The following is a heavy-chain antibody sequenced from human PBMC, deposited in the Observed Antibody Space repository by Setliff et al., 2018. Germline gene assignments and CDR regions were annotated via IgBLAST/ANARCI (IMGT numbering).Heavy chain of an antibody. CDR2: VYYSGTT. J-gene: IGHJ4*02. Sequence: LSLTCTVSGGSISSSYWSWIRQTPVKGLEWIGYVYYSGTTNYNPLFKSRVTISVDRPKNQFSLKLSSVTAADTGVYYCARDSALHSYHYDSSGYLDYWGQGALVTVSS. D-gene: IGHD3-22*01. V-gene: IGHV4-59*01. CDR1: GGSISSSY. CDR3: ARDSALHSYHYDSSGYLDY.